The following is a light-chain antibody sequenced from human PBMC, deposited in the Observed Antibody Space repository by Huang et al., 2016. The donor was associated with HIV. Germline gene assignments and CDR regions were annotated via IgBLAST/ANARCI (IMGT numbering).Light chain of an antibody. V-gene: IGKV3-20*01. CDR2: GGS. CDR1: QSVSGNY. J-gene: IGKJ1*01. CDR3: QQYKFSPQT. Sequence: EVVLTQSPGTLSLSPGERATLSCRASQSVSGNYVAWYQHKRGQAPRLLIYGGSKRATGIPDRFSGGGSGTDFTLTVSGLEPDDFAVYYCQQYKFSPQTFGQGTTVEV.